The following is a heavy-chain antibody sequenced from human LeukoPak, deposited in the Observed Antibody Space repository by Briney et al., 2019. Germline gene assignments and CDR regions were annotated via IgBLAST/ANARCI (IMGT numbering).Heavy chain of an antibody. D-gene: IGHD3-22*01. J-gene: IGHJ4*02. CDR2: INHSGST. CDR3: ARGLYNYDSSALDY. V-gene: IGHV4-34*01. Sequence: SETLSLTCAVYGGSFGGYYWSWIRQPPGKGLEWIGEINHSGSTNYNPSLKSRVTISVDTSKNQFSLKLSSVTAADTAVYYCARGLYNYDSSALDYWGQGTLVTVSS. CDR1: GGSFGGYY.